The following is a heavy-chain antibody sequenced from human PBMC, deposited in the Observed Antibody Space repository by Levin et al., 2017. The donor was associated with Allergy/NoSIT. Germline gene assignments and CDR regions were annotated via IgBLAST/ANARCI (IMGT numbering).Heavy chain of an antibody. CDR1: GFTFDDYV. CDR2: ISWNSGSI. Sequence: GGSLRLSCAASGFTFDDYVMHWVRQAPGKGLEWVSGISWNSGSIGYADSVKGRFTISRDNAKNSLYLQRNSLRAEDTALYYCAKGRERFGDLLDTFDIWGHGTIVTVSS. J-gene: IGHJ3*02. CDR3: AKGRERFGDLLDTFDI. V-gene: IGHV3-9*01. D-gene: IGHD3-10*01.